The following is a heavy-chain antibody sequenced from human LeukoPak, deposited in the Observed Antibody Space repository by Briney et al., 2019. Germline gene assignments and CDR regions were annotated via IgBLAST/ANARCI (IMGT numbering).Heavy chain of an antibody. CDR1: GGSISSYY. D-gene: IGHD3-10*01. J-gene: IGHJ5*02. CDR2: IYYSGST. Sequence: SSETLSLTCTVSGGSISSYYWGWIRQPPGKGLEWIGSIYYSGSTYYNPSLKSRVTISVDTSKNQFSLKLSSVTAADTAVYYCARHPDWTSGSGSNWFDPWGQGTLVTVSS. CDR3: ARHPDWTSGSGSNWFDP. V-gene: IGHV4-39*01.